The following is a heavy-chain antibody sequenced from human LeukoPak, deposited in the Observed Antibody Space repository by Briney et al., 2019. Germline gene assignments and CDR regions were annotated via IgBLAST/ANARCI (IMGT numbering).Heavy chain of an antibody. CDR1: GYSFTSYW. D-gene: IGHD3-9*01. CDR2: IYPGDSDT. J-gene: IGHJ5*02. CDR3: ARHGTWGYFDWPMGP. Sequence: GESLKISCKGPGYSFTSYWIGWVRQMPGEGLEWMGIIYPGDSDTRYSPSFQGQVTISADKSISTAYLQWSSLKASDTAMYYCARHGTWGYFDWPMGPWGQGTLVTVSS. V-gene: IGHV5-51*01.